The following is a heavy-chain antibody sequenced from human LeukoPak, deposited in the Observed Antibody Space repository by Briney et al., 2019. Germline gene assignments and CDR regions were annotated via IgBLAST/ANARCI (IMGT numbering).Heavy chain of an antibody. D-gene: IGHD1-26*01. J-gene: IGHJ4*02. V-gene: IGHV3-48*03. Sequence: GGSLRLSCAASGFTFSSYEMNWVRQAPGKGLEWVSYISSSGSTIYYADSVKGRFTISRDNAKKSLYLQMNTLRAEDTAVYYCAGDGGKYNYFDYWGQGTLVTVSS. CDR3: AGDGGKYNYFDY. CDR2: ISSSGSTI. CDR1: GFTFSSYE.